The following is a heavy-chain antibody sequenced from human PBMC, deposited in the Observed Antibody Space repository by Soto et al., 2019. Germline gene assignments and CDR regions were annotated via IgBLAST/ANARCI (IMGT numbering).Heavy chain of an antibody. Sequence: QVTLKESGPVLVKPTETLTLTCSVSGFSLTNGRMGVSWIRQPPGKALEWLAHFFSDAERSYSTSMQSRLNMYKDSSGSQVVLTRTNIAPADTATYFCARMDGDYNYYGLDVWGHGIAVTVSS. CDR2: FFSDAER. CDR1: GFSLTNGRMG. J-gene: IGHJ6*02. V-gene: IGHV2-26*01. D-gene: IGHD4-17*01. CDR3: ARMDGDYNYYGLDV.